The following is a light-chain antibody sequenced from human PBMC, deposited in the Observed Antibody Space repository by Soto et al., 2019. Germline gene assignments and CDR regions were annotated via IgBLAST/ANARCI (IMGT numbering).Light chain of an antibody. V-gene: IGKV3-15*01. CDR3: QHYNRYSEA. CDR2: GAS. CDR1: QSISDT. J-gene: IGKJ1*01. Sequence: EIVITQSPATLSVSPGGRATLSCRASQSISDTLAWYQQKPGQAPRLLIYGASTRETGFPARVSGSGSGTEFTLTISSLQSEDFETYYCQHYNRYSEAFGPGTKVDIK.